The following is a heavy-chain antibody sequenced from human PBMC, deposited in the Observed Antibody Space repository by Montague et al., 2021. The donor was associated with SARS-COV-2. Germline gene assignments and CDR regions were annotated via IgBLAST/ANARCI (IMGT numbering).Heavy chain of an antibody. CDR1: GFTFSSYW. V-gene: IGHV3-7*01. D-gene: IGHD3-10*01. J-gene: IGHJ4*02. CDR3: ARSIWFGPFDY. CDR2: IKQDGSEK. Sequence: SLRLSCAASGFTFSSYWMSWVRQAPGKGLEWVANIKQDGSEKYYVDSVKGRFTISRDNAKTSLFLQMNSLRAEDTAVYFCARSIWFGPFDYWGQRTLVTVAS.